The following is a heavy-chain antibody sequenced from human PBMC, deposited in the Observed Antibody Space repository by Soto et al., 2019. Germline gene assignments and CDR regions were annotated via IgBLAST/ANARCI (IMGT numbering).Heavy chain of an antibody. CDR1: GFTFSSYW. CDR3: ARDNSSGWFSVAARFDY. V-gene: IGHV3-7*01. Sequence: GSLRLSCAASGFTFSSYWMSWVRQAPGKGLEWVANIKQDGSEKYCVDSVKGRFTISSDNAKNSLYLQMNSLRAEDTAVYYCARDNSSGWFSVAARFDYWGQGTLVTVSS. J-gene: IGHJ4*02. D-gene: IGHD6-19*01. CDR2: IKQDGSEK.